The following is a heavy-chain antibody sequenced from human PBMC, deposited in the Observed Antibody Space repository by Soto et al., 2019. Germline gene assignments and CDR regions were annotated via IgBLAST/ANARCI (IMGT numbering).Heavy chain of an antibody. J-gene: IGHJ4*02. Sequence: QVRLLQSGAEVKKSGASVKVSCKASGYTFTAYYIHWVRQAPGQGLEWMGWINPDTGGTDYAQKCEGWVPMTRDTSITTAYLNLTSLEVNDTAVYYWARAVSRDGSSWYRGAYDSWGQGTLVTVSS. CDR3: ARAVSRDGSSWYRGAYDS. CDR1: GYTFTAYY. CDR2: INPDTGGT. D-gene: IGHD6-13*01. V-gene: IGHV1-2*04.